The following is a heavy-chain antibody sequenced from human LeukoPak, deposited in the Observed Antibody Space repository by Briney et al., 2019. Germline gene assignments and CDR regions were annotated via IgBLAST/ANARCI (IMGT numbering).Heavy chain of an antibody. J-gene: IGHJ4*02. D-gene: IGHD1-26*01. CDR3: VRQGTVGEFDY. Sequence: GGSLRLSCSASGITFRSYGMHWVRQAPGKGLEWVAVIWYDESKKYYGDSVKGRFTISRDNAKNTLYMQMKSLRADDTAVYYCVRQGTVGEFDYWGQGTLVTVSS. V-gene: IGHV3-33*03. CDR2: IWYDESKK. CDR1: GITFRSYG.